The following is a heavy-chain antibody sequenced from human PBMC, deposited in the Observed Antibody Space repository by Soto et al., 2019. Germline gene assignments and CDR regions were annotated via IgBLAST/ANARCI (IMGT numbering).Heavy chain of an antibody. CDR2: ISYDGSNK. D-gene: IGHD6-13*01. V-gene: IGHV3-30-3*01. CDR1: GFTFSSYA. CDR3: ARDRSSGVAAAGTVDY. J-gene: IGHJ4*02. Sequence: QVQLVESGGDVVQPGRSLRLSCAASGFTFSSYAMHWVRQAPGKGLEWVAVISYDGSNKYYADSVKGRFTISRDNSKNTLYLQMNSLRAEDTAVYYCARDRSSGVAAAGTVDYWGQGTLVTVSS.